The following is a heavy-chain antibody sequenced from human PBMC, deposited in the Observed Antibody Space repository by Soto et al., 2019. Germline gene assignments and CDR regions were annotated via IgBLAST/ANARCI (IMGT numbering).Heavy chain of an antibody. CDR3: ARGWGYDSTDYYYAY. CDR1: GGTFSRHA. J-gene: IGHJ4*02. CDR2: IIPIFGTA. D-gene: IGHD3-22*01. V-gene: IGHV1-69*01. Sequence: QVQLVQSGAEVRKPGSSVKVSCKAPGGTFSRHAISWVRQAPGQGLEWMGGIIPIFGTANHAQKFQGRVTIIADESTSTVYMELSSLRSEDTAIYYCARGWGYDSTDYYYAYWGQGTLVIVSS.